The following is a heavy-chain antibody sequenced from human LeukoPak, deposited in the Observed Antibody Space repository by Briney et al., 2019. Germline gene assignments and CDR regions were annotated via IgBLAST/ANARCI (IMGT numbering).Heavy chain of an antibody. CDR2: IRNDGGNK. CDR1: GFTFRNYN. D-gene: IGHD6-19*01. CDR3: AKDSSGWATDY. V-gene: IGHV3-30*02. Sequence: GGSLRLSCAASGFTFRNYNMHWVRQPPGKGLEWVAFIRNDGGNKNYADSVKGRFTISRDNSKNTLYLQMDSLRAEDMAVYYCAKDSSGWATDYWGQGTLLTVSS. J-gene: IGHJ4*02.